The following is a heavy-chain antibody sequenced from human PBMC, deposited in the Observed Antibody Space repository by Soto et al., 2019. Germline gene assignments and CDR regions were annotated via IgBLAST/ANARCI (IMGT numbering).Heavy chain of an antibody. CDR1: GGSIPNYY. Sequence: QVQLQESGPGLVKPSETLSLTCTVSGGSIPNYYCSWFRQPPGKGLEWIGDIRYDCYSVYNLSLKRRVTKSMDTSKTQFSLMLESVTVTDTAVYYCASHGCGGLQGLVDVWGQGTTVIVSS. V-gene: IGHV4-59*12. CDR3: ASHGCGGLQGLVDV. CDR2: IRYDCYS. D-gene: IGHD3-10*01. J-gene: IGHJ6*02.